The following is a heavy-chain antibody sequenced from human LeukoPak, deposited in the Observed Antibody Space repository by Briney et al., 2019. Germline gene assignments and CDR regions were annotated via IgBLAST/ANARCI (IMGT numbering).Heavy chain of an antibody. Sequence: GGSLRLSCAASGFTFSNYWMSWVRQAPGKGLEWVANIKQDGSEKYYVDSVKGRFTISRDNAKNSLYLQMNSLRAEDTAVYYCASAWWGDYFDYWGQGTLVTVSS. D-gene: IGHD2-15*01. J-gene: IGHJ4*02. V-gene: IGHV3-7*01. CDR2: IKQDGSEK. CDR3: ASAWWGDYFDY. CDR1: GFTFSNYW.